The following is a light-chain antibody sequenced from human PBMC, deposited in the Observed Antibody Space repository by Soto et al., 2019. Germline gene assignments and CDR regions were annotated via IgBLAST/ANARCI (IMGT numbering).Light chain of an antibody. Sequence: EIVMTQSPATLSVSPGERATLSCRASQSVSSNLAWYQQKPGQAPRLLIYGASTRATGIPARFSGSGSGTEFTLTISSLQSEDLAVYYCQQYNSWPPLTFAGGTKVEIK. CDR1: QSVSSN. V-gene: IGKV3-15*01. J-gene: IGKJ4*01. CDR2: GAS. CDR3: QQYNSWPPLT.